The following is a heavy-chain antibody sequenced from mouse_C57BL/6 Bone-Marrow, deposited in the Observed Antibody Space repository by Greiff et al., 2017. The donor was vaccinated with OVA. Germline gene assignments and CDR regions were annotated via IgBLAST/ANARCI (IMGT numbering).Heavy chain of an antibody. CDR2: IHPNSGST. CDR3: ARTGRRYYFDY. V-gene: IGHV1-64*01. J-gene: IGHJ2*01. Sequence: QVQLQQPGAELVKPGASVKLSCKASGYTFTSYWMHWVKQRPGQGLEWIGMIHPNSGSTNYNEKFKSKATLTVDKSSGTAYMQLSSLTSEDSAVYYCARTGRRYYFDYWGQGTTLTVSS. CDR1: GYTFTSYW.